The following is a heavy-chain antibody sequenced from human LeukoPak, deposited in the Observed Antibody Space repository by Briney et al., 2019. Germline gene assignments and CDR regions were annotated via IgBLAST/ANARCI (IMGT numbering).Heavy chain of an antibody. CDR1: GGSISSSSYY. CDR2: IYYSGST. CDR3: ARHIVPYWARGAAYNWFDP. D-gene: IGHD3-10*01. J-gene: IGHJ5*02. V-gene: IGHV4-39*01. Sequence: PSETLSLTCTVSGGSISSSSYYWGWIRQPPGKGLEWIGSIYYSGSTYYNPSLKSRVTISVDTSKNQFSLKLSSVTAADTAVYYCARHIVPYWARGAAYNWFDPWGQGTLVTVSS.